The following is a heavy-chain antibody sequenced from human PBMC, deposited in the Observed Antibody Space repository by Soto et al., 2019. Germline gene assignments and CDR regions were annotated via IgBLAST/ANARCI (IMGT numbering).Heavy chain of an antibody. D-gene: IGHD3-3*01. CDR1: GVSISSSHW. CDR2: IHYSGTP. Sequence: QVQLQESGPGLVKSSGTLSLTCAVSGVSISSSHWWTWVRQPPGKRLEWIGEIHYSGTPNYSPPLGGRVTISADKSKNHLSLNLSSVTAADTDIYDCARCAYGSYTFGIDVWGQGTTVTVSS. J-gene: IGHJ6*02. CDR3: ARCAYGSYTFGIDV. V-gene: IGHV4-4*02.